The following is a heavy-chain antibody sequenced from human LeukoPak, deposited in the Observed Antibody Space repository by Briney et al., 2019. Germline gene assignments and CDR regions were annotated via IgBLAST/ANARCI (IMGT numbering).Heavy chain of an antibody. CDR3: ARITTRYFDY. J-gene: IGHJ4*02. CDR1: GFTLTNYW. V-gene: IGHV3-7*05. CDR2: IKQDGIEK. D-gene: IGHD1-1*01. Sequence: PGGSLRLSCAPSGFTLTNYWMTWVRPAPGKGLGWVANIKQDGIEKYYVDSVKGRFTIFRDNAKNSLFLPVDSLSAEDTAVYYCARITTRYFDYWGQGTLVTVSS.